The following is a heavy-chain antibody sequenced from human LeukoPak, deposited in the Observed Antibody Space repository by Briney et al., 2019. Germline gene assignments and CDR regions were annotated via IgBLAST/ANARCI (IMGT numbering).Heavy chain of an antibody. V-gene: IGHV1-3*01. CDR3: ARVTGLQLVRYYYYGMDV. CDR1: GYTFTSYA. D-gene: IGHD6-13*01. J-gene: IGHJ6*02. CDR2: INAGNGNT. Sequence: GASVKVSCKASGYTFTSYAMHWVRQTPGQRLEWMGWINAGNGNTKYSQKVQGRVTITRDTSASTAYMELSSLRSEDTAVYYCARVTGLQLVRYYYYGMDVWGQGTTATVSS.